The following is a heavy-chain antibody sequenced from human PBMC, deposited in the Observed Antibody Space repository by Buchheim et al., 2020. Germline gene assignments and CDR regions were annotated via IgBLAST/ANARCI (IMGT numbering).Heavy chain of an antibody. CDR3: ASTGIVGAGPFDAFDI. Sequence: EVQLVESGGGLVQPGGSLRLSCAASGFTFSSYSMNWVRQAPGKGLEWVSYISSSSSTIYYADSVKGRFTISRDNAKTSLYLQMNSLRAEDTAVYYCASTGIVGAGPFDAFDIWGQGT. V-gene: IGHV3-48*01. D-gene: IGHD1-26*01. CDR1: GFTFSSYS. J-gene: IGHJ3*02. CDR2: ISSSSSTI.